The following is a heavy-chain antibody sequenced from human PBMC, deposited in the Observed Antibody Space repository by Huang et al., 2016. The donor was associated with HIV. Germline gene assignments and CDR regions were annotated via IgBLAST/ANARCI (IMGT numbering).Heavy chain of an antibody. D-gene: IGHD3-16*01. Sequence: QVQLEQWGAGLLKPSETLSLTCAVYGGSFSGYLWNWIRQSPGKGLEWIGQSNHAGVTDYNPSLKSRATISVDTSKNQFSLKLTSVTAADTAIYYCAREIMISFGGPFDSWGHGNLVTVSS. CDR1: GGSFSGYL. CDR2: SNHAGVT. CDR3: AREIMISFGGPFDS. V-gene: IGHV4-34*02. J-gene: IGHJ5*01.